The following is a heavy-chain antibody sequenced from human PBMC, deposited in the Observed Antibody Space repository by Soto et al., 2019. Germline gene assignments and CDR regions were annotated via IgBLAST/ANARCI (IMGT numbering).Heavy chain of an antibody. J-gene: IGHJ4*02. V-gene: IGHV1-2*04. CDR1: GYTFTGYY. CDR2: INPNSGGT. Sequence: GASVKVSCKASGYTFTGYYMHWVRQAPGQGLEWMGWINPNSGGTNYAQKFQGWVTMTRDTSISTVYMELSRLRSDDTAVYYCARAQSIAAYFDYWGQGTLVTVSS. CDR3: ARAQSIAAYFDY. D-gene: IGHD6-6*01.